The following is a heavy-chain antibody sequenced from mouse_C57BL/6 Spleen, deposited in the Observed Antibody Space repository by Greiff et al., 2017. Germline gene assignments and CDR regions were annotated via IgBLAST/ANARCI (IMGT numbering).Heavy chain of an antibody. V-gene: IGHV14-2*01. CDR3: ARVTTVVRDDAMDY. Sequence: VQLQQPGAELVKPGASVKLSCTASGFTIKDYYMHWVKQRPEQGLEWIGRIDPEDGDTKYAPKFQGKATITANTSTNTAYLQLSSLTSEDTDDDYYARVTTVVRDDAMDYGGQGTSVTVSS. D-gene: IGHD1-1*01. J-gene: IGHJ4*01. CDR1: GFTIKDYY. CDR2: IDPEDGDT.